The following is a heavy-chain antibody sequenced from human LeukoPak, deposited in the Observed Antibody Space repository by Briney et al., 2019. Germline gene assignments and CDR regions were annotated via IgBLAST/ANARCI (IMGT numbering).Heavy chain of an antibody. CDR3: ARLADYYDSSGYYYQLDKVGGEPDC. J-gene: IGHJ4*02. V-gene: IGHV1-2*02. CDR1: GYTFTGYY. D-gene: IGHD3-22*01. Sequence: GASVKVSCKASGYTFTGYYMHWVRQAPGQGLEWMGWINPNSGGTNYAQKLQGRVTMTTDTSTSTAYMELRSLRSDDTAVYYCARLADYYDSSGYYYQLDKVGGEPDCWGQGTLVTVSS. CDR2: INPNSGGT.